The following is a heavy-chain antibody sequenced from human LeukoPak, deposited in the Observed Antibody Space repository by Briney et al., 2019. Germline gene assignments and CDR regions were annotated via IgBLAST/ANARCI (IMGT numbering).Heavy chain of an antibody. D-gene: IGHD4-17*01. CDR1: GFTFSSYA. Sequence: GGSLRLSCAASGFTFSSYAMHWVRQAPGKGLEWVAVISYDGSNKYYADSVKGRFTISRDNSKNTLYLQMNSLRAEDTAVYYCASLTTVTTPRNWFDPWGQGTLVTVSS. CDR3: ASLTTVTTPRNWFDP. J-gene: IGHJ5*02. CDR2: ISYDGSNK. V-gene: IGHV3-30*04.